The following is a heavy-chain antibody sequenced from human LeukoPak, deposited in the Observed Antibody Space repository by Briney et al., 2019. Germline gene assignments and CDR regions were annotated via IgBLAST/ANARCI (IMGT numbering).Heavy chain of an antibody. CDR1: GSTFSRYW. J-gene: IGHJ4*02. D-gene: IGHD3-10*01. CDR2: VKSDGSDT. V-gene: IGHV3-74*01. CDR3: TTGIGNYYYY. Sequence: GGSLRPSCAASGSTFSRYWMHWVRQAPGKGLVWVSRVKSDGSDTIYADSVKGRFTISRDNAKNTLYLQMDSLRAEDTAVYYCTTGIGNYYYYWGQGTLVTVSS.